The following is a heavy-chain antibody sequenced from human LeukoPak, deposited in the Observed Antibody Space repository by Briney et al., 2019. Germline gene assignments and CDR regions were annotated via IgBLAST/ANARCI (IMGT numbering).Heavy chain of an antibody. Sequence: ASVKVSCKASGYTFTSYYMQWARQAPGQGLEWMGIINPSGGSTNYKQKFQGRVTMTRDTSTSTVYMELSSLRSDDTAVYYCARGATYSSGHHDAWGQGTLVTVSS. J-gene: IGHJ4*02. V-gene: IGHV1-46*01. CDR2: INPSGGST. D-gene: IGHD6-19*01. CDR1: GYTFTSYY. CDR3: ARGATYSSGHHDA.